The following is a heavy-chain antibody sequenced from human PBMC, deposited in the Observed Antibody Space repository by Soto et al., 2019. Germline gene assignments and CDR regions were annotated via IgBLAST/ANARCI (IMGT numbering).Heavy chain of an antibody. CDR3: AIVQPLGHGDYVGY. V-gene: IGHV3-66*01. CDR1: GFTVSSNY. D-gene: IGHD4-17*01. Sequence: GGSLRLSCAASGFTVSSNYMSWVRQAPGKGLEWVSFIYSGGSTYYADSVKGRFTISRDNSKNTLYLQMNSMRAEDTAVYYCAIVQPLGHGDYVGYWCKAILVSDS. J-gene: IGHJ4*02. CDR2: IYSGGST.